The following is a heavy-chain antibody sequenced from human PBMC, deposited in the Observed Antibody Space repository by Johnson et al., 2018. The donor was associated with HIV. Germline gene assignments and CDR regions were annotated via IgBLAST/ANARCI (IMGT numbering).Heavy chain of an antibody. CDR3: AKGRRISPDAFDI. V-gene: IGHV3-23*04. J-gene: IGHJ3*02. CDR1: GFTVSSNY. D-gene: IGHD3-3*02. Sequence: VQLVESGGGLIQPGGSLRLSCAASGFTVSSNYMSWVRQAPGRGLEWVSTISGSGAGSYYADSVKGRFTISRDNSKNTLFLQMNSPRAEDTAVYYCAKGRRISPDAFDIWGRGTMVTVSS. CDR2: ISGSGAGS.